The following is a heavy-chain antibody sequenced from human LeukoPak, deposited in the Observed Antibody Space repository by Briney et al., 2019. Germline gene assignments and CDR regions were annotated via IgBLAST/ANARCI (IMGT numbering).Heavy chain of an antibody. CDR1: GGSINSSNW. V-gene: IGHV4-4*02. J-gene: IGHJ4*02. CDR2: IYHSGST. CDR3: ARVRGSGSPVPFDY. Sequence: SGTLSLTCAVSGGSINSSNWWSWVRQPPGKGLEWIGEIYHSGSTNYNPSLKSRVTISVDKSKNQFSLKLSSVTAADTAVYYCARVRGSGSPVPFDYWGQGTLVTVSS. D-gene: IGHD3-10*01.